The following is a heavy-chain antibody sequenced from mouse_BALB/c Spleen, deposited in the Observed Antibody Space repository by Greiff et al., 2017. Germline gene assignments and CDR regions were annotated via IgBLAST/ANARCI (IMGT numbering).Heavy chain of an antibody. V-gene: IGHV5-17*02. D-gene: IGHD2-14*01. J-gene: IGHJ2*01. CDR2: ISSGSSTI. CDR3: ARSYRYDVEVDY. Sequence: EVQGVESGGGLVQPGGSRKLSCAASGFTFSSFGMHWVRQAPEKGLEWVAYISSGSSTIYYADTVKGRFTISRDNPKNTLFLQMTSLRSEDTAMYYCARSYRYDVEVDYWGQGTTLTVSS. CDR1: GFTFSSFG.